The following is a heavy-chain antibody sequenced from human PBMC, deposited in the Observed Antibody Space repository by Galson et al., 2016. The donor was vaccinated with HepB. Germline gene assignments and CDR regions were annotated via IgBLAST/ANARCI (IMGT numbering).Heavy chain of an antibody. V-gene: IGHV3-74*01. CDR1: GFTFSSNW. J-gene: IGHJ4*02. Sequence: SLRLSCAASGFTFSSNWMHWVRQAPGKGLMWVSRITYDASGTSYADSVKGRFTISRDNAKNTLYLQTNSLRAEDAAVYYCTRGLGYCSGGSCHSLDYWGQGVLVTVSS. CDR3: TRGLGYCSGGSCHSLDY. D-gene: IGHD2-15*01. CDR2: ITYDASGT.